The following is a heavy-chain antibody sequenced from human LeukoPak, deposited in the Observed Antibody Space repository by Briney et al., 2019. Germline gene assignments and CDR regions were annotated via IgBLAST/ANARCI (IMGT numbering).Heavy chain of an antibody. CDR1: EFTFSSYS. D-gene: IGHD6-19*01. V-gene: IGHV3-21*01. CDR2: ISSSSSYI. CDR3: ARDRSFIAVAGTWYFDL. J-gene: IGHJ2*01. Sequence: GGSLRLSCAASEFTFSSYSMNWVRQAPGKGLEWVSSISSSSSYIYYADSVKGRFTISRDNAKNSLYLQMNSLRAEDTAVYYCARDRSFIAVAGTWYFDLWGRGTLVTVSS.